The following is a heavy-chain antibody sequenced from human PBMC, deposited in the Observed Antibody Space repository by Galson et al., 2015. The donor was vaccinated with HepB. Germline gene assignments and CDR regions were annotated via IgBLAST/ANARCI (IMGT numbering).Heavy chain of an antibody. CDR1: GYTFTSYA. CDR2: INAGNGNT. CDR3: ARDYGDYGTFDY. Sequence: SVKVSCKASGYTFTSYAMHWVRQAPGQRLEWMGWINAGNGNTKYSQKFQGRVTITRDTSASTAYMELSNLRSEDTAVYYCARDYGDYGTFDYWGQGTLVTVSS. D-gene: IGHD4-17*01. V-gene: IGHV1-3*01. J-gene: IGHJ4*02.